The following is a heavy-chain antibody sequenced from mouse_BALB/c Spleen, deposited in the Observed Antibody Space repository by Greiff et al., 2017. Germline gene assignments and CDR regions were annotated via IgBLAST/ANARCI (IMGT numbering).Heavy chain of an antibody. CDR2: IDPANGNT. V-gene: IGHV14-3*02. Sequence: EVKLMESGAELVKPGASVKLSCTASGFNIKDTYMHWVKQRPEQGLEWIGRIDPANGNTKYDPKFQGKATITADTSSNTAYLQLSSLTSEDTAVYYCAGYGPFAYWGQGTLVTVSA. CDR3: AGYGPFAY. CDR1: GFNIKDTY. D-gene: IGHD1-1*02. J-gene: IGHJ3*01.